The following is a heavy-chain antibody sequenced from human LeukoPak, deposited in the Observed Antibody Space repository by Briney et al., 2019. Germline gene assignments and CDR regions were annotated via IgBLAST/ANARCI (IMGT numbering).Heavy chain of an antibody. CDR2: IRYDGSNK. Sequence: GGSLRPSCAASGFTFSSYGMHWVRQAPGKGLEWVAFIRYDGSNKYYADSVKGRFTISRDNSKNTLYLQMNSLRAEDTAVYYCAPVRFLEFRFDYWGQGTLVTVSS. CDR3: APVRFLEFRFDY. V-gene: IGHV3-30*02. J-gene: IGHJ4*02. CDR1: GFTFSSYG. D-gene: IGHD3-3*01.